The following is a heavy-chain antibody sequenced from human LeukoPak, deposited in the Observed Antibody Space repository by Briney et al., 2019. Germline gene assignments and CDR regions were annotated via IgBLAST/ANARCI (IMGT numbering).Heavy chain of an antibody. V-gene: IGHV2-5*02. D-gene: IGHD3-10*01. Sequence: SGPTLGNPTQTLTLTCTCSGFSLSTSGLGVAWIRLPPGKALEWRSLIYWDDDKRYSPSLKSRLTLTKDTYKNQDVLTMTVMGPVDTATYHCANPRVYYYGSGSYFPKTLDYWGQGTLVTVSS. CDR2: IYWDDDK. CDR1: GFSLSTSGLG. CDR3: ANPRVYYYGSGSYFPKTLDY. J-gene: IGHJ4*02.